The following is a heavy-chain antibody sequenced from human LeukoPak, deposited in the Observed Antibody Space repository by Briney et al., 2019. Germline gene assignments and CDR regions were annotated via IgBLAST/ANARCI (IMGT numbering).Heavy chain of an antibody. CDR2: IDSGATT. J-gene: IGHJ5*02. D-gene: IGHD3-10*01. CDR3: ARLEVRGVIGP. Sequence: GGSLRLSCAASEVRVSTNYMNWVRQAPGKGLEWVSLIDSGATTYYADSVKGRFTISRDNSKNTVYIQMNSLRAEDTAVYYCARLEVRGVIGPWGQGTLVTVSS. V-gene: IGHV3-53*01. CDR1: EVRVSTNY.